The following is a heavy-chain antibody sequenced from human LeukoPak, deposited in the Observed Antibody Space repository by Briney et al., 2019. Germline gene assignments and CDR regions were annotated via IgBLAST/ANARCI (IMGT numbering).Heavy chain of an antibody. CDR3: ARDILTGSQSRFQH. V-gene: IGHV3-7*01. CDR2: IKKDGSEK. CDR1: GFIFSNYW. D-gene: IGHD3-9*01. J-gene: IGHJ1*01. Sequence: PGGSLRLSCAASGFIFSNYWMSWVRQAPGKGLEGVANIKKDGSEKYYVDSVKGRFTISRDNTKNSLYLEMNSLRAEDTAVYYCARDILTGSQSRFQHWGQGTLVTVSS.